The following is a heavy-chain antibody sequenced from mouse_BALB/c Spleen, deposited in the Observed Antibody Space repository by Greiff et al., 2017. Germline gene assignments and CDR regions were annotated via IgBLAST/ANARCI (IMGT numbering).Heavy chain of an antibody. D-gene: IGHD3-2*01. J-gene: IGHJ3*01. CDR1: GFTFTDYY. CDR2: IRNKANGYTT. CDR3: AREQGQLGLLAY. Sequence: EVKLMESGGGLVQPGGSLRLSCATSGFTFTDYYMSWVRQPPGKALEWLGFIRNKANGYTTEYSASVKGRFTISRDNSQSILYLQMNTLRAEDSATYYCAREQGQLGLLAYWGQGTLVTVSA. V-gene: IGHV7-3*02.